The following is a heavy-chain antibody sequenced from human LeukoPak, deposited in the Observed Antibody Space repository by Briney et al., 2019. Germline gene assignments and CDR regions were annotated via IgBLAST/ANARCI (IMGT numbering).Heavy chain of an antibody. Sequence: GGSLRLCCAASGFTFSSYAMSWVRQATGKGLEWVSAISGSGGSTYYADSVKGRFTISRDNSKNTLYLQMNSLRAEDTAVYYCAKKVLVRGPFDYWGQGTLVTVSS. D-gene: IGHD3-10*01. V-gene: IGHV3-23*01. J-gene: IGHJ4*02. CDR2: ISGSGGST. CDR3: AKKVLVRGPFDY. CDR1: GFTFSSYA.